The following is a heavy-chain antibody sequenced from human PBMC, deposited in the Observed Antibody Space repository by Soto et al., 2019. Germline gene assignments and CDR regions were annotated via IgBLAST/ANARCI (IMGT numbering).Heavy chain of an antibody. Sequence: QVQLVQSGAEVKKTGSSVKVSCKASGGTFSIYGFSWVRQAPGQGPEWLGGIIPILTTPNYAQKFHGRVTIVADESTTTVSMELSSLKSEDTAVYYCATSVGIAPTGEDGMDVWGQGTSVTVSS. CDR1: GGTFSIYG. J-gene: IGHJ6*02. D-gene: IGHD2-8*02. V-gene: IGHV1-69*01. CDR3: ATSVGIAPTGEDGMDV. CDR2: IIPILTTP.